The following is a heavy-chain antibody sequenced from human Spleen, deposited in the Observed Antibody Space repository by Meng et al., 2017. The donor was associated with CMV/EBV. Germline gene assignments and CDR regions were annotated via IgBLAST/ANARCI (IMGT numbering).Heavy chain of an antibody. V-gene: IGHV4-39*01. Sequence: SETLSLTCTVSGDSIISTSYYWDWIRQPPGKGLEWIGNIFSRGSTNYNPSLKSRVTISVDTSKNQFSLRLSSVTAADTAVYYCASGITGTPGVGYFDYWGQGTLVTVSS. CDR2: IFSRGST. J-gene: IGHJ4*02. CDR1: GDSIISTSYY. D-gene: IGHD1-7*01. CDR3: ASGITGTPGVGYFDY.